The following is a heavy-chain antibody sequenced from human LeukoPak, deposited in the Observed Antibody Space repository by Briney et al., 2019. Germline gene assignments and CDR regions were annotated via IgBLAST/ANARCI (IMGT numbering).Heavy chain of an antibody. J-gene: IGHJ4*02. CDR3: AKAEYDFWSGYPPFSFDY. V-gene: IGHV3-23*01. Sequence: GGSLRLSCAASGFTFTSYAMTWVRQAPGKGLEWVSGISGSGGSTYYADSVKGRFTISRDNSKNTLYLQMNSLRAEDTAVYYCAKAEYDFWSGYPPFSFDYWGQGTLVTVSS. CDR2: ISGSGGST. CDR1: GFTFTSYA. D-gene: IGHD3-3*01.